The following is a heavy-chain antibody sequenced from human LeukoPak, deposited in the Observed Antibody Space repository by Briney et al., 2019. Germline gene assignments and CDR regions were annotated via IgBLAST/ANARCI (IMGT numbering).Heavy chain of an antibody. CDR3: AKDQCYSSGWCTGINWFDP. J-gene: IGHJ5*02. CDR2: IYYSGTT. Sequence: SETLSLTCTVSGGSISSYYWSWIRQPPGKGLEWIGYIYYSGTTNYNPSLKSRVTISVDTSKKQFSLNLNSVTAADTAVYYCAKDQCYSSGWCTGINWFDPWGQGTLVTVSS. CDR1: GGSISSYY. D-gene: IGHD6-19*01. V-gene: IGHV4-59*01.